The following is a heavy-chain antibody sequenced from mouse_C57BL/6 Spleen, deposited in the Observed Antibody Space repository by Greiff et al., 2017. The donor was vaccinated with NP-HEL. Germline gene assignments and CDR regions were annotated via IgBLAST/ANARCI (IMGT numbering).Heavy chain of an antibody. Sequence: VQLQQSGPELVKPGASVKISCKASGYAFSSSWMNWVKQRPGKGLEWIGRIYPGDGDTNYNGKFKGKATLTADKSSSTAYMQLSSLTSEDSAVYFCARGVVYYFDYWGQGTTLTVSS. CDR1: GYAFSSSW. D-gene: IGHD1-1*02. V-gene: IGHV1-82*01. CDR2: IYPGDGDT. J-gene: IGHJ2*01. CDR3: ARGVVYYFDY.